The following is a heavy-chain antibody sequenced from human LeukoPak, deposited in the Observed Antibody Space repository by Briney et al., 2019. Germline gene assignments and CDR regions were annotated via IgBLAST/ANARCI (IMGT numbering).Heavy chain of an antibody. CDR2: IYYSGST. V-gene: IGHV4-59*01. Sequence: PSETLSLTCTVSGGSISSYYWSWIRRPPGKGLEWIGYIYYSGSTNYNPSLKSRVTISVDTSKNQFSLKLSSVTAADTAVYYCARGKLDCSSTSCYRDNWFDPWGQGTLVTVSS. CDR1: GGSISSYY. J-gene: IGHJ5*02. D-gene: IGHD2-2*02. CDR3: ARGKLDCSSTSCYRDNWFDP.